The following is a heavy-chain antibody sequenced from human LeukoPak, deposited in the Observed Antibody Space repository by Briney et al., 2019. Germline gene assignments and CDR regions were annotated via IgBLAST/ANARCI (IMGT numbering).Heavy chain of an antibody. CDR3: ARDRGVTTPYYFDY. CDR1: GFTFNSYG. V-gene: IGHV3-30*03. J-gene: IGHJ4*02. D-gene: IGHD4-17*01. Sequence: GGSLRLSCAASGFTFNSYGMHWVRQAPGKGLEWVAVISYDGSNKYYADSVKGRFTISRDNSKNTLYLQMNSLRAEDTAVYYCARDRGVTTPYYFDYWGQGTLVTVSS. CDR2: ISYDGSNK.